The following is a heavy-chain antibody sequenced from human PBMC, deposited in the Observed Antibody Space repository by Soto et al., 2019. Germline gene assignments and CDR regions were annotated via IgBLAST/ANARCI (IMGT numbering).Heavy chain of an antibody. Sequence: GGSLRLSCAASGFTFSSYAMSWVRQAPWKGLEWVSAISGSGGSTYYADSVKGRFTISRDNSKNTLYLQMNSLRAEDTAVYYCAKEGFVGDFWNYYYGMDVWGQGTTVTVSS. J-gene: IGHJ6*02. CDR2: ISGSGGST. CDR3: AKEGFVGDFWNYYYGMDV. CDR1: GFTFSSYA. D-gene: IGHD3-3*01. V-gene: IGHV3-23*01.